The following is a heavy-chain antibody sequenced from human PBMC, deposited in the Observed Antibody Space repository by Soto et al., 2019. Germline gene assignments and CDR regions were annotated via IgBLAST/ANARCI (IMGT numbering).Heavy chain of an antibody. CDR2: IYYSGST. D-gene: IGHD3-3*01. Sequence: SETLSLTCTVSGGSISSYYWSWIRQPPGKGLEWIGYIYYSGSTNYNPSLKSRVTISVDTSKNQFSLKLSSVTAADTAVYYCARVGYDFWSGYDDYFAYWGQGTLVTVSS. CDR1: GGSISSYY. J-gene: IGHJ4*02. CDR3: ARVGYDFWSGYDDYFAY. V-gene: IGHV4-59*01.